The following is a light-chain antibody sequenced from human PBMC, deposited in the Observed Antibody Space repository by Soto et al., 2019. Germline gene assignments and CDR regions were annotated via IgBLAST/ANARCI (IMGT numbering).Light chain of an antibody. CDR2: AAS. CDR3: QQSYSGPPT. CDR1: QTVTKY. J-gene: IGKJ1*01. V-gene: IGKV1-39*01. Sequence: DVQMTQSPSSLSASVGDRVTITCRTSQTVTKYLNWYHQKPGKAPKLLIYAASSLQSGVPLRFSGSGSGTDFTLTLSKLQPEDFATYYCQQSYSGPPTFGAGTKVEIK.